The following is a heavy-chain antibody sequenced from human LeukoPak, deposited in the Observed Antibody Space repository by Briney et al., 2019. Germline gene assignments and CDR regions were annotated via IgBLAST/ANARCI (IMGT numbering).Heavy chain of an antibody. D-gene: IGHD2-2*01. CDR1: GFSFSGYG. J-gene: IGHJ5*02. CDR3: ARDPLGGQLLQDNWFDP. Sequence: GGSLRLSCAASGFSFSGYGMHWVRQGPGKGLEWAAFIRSDGSNKYYADSVKGRFTVSRDNSKKTLYLQMNSLRGEDTAVYYCARDPLGGQLLQDNWFDPWGQGTLVTVSS. V-gene: IGHV3-30*02. CDR2: IRSDGSNK.